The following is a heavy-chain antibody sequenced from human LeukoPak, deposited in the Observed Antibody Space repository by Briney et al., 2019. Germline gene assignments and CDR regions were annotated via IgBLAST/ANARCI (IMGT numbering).Heavy chain of an antibody. Sequence: PSETLSLTCTVSGGSISGYYWSWIRQPPGKGLEWIAYIYYSGSNNHNPSLKSRVTMSVDTSKNQFSLKLSSVTATDTAVYYCARHRDYGSGWFGFDYWGQGALVTVSS. J-gene: IGHJ4*02. CDR1: GGSISGYY. CDR2: IYYSGSN. D-gene: IGHD6-19*01. CDR3: ARHRDYGSGWFGFDY. V-gene: IGHV4-59*08.